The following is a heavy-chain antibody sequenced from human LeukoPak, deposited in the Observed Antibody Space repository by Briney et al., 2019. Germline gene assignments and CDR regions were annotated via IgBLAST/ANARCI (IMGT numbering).Heavy chain of an antibody. D-gene: IGHD2-2*01. V-gene: IGHV3-9*03. CDR2: ISWNSGSI. J-gene: IGHJ6*03. Sequence: GGSLRLSCAASGFTFDDYAMHWVRQAPGKGLEWVSGISWNSGSIGYADSVKGRFTISSDNAKNSLYLQMNSLRAEDMALYYCAKASGRLLGYCSSTSCYDFGVVHYYYYMDVWGKGTTVTVSS. CDR3: AKASGRLLGYCSSTSCYDFGVVHYYYYMDV. CDR1: GFTFDDYA.